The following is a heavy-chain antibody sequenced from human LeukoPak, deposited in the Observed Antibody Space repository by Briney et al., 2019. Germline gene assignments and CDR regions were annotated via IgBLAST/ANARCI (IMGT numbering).Heavy chain of an antibody. CDR1: GFTFSSYA. Sequence: PGGSLSLSCAASGFTFSSYAMHWVRQAPGKGLEWVAVISYDRSNKYYADSVKGRFTISRDNSKNTLYLQMNSLRAEDTAVYYCAKDSQQWLPRRGLYFDYWGQGTLVTVSS. CDR2: ISYDRSNK. J-gene: IGHJ4*02. CDR3: AKDSQQWLPRRGLYFDY. V-gene: IGHV3-30*04. D-gene: IGHD6-19*01.